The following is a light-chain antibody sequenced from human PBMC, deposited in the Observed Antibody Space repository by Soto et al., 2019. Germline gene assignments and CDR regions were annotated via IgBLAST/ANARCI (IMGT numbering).Light chain of an antibody. J-gene: IGKJ2*01. V-gene: IGKV3-15*01. CDR1: QSVSSN. CDR3: QQSNNWTFN. Sequence: VVMTQAPATLSVSPGERATLSCRASQSVSSNLAWYQQKPGQAPRLLFYRASTRATGIPARFSGSSSGTDFPLTISSRQSEDFTVYYCQQSNNWTFNFGQGTKLEIK. CDR2: RAS.